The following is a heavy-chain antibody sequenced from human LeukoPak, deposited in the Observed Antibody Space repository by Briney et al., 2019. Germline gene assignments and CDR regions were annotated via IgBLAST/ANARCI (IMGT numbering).Heavy chain of an antibody. Sequence: GASVKVSCKASGYTFTSYGISWVRQAPGQGLEWMGWISAYNGNTNYAQKFQGRVTITADESTSTAYMELSSLRSEDTAVYYCARLRGYYDSSGYIDYWGQGTLVTVSS. CDR3: ARLRGYYDSSGYIDY. CDR1: GYTFTSYG. V-gene: IGHV1-18*01. D-gene: IGHD3-22*01. J-gene: IGHJ4*02. CDR2: ISAYNGNT.